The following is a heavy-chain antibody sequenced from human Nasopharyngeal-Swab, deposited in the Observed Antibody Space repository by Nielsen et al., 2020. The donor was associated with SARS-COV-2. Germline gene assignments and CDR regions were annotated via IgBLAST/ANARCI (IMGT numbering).Heavy chain of an antibody. CDR3: ARGGTYYDFWSGYYNYYYGMDV. Sequence: GESLKISCAASGFTFSSYEMNWVRQAPGKGLEWASYISSSCSTIYYADSVKGRFTISRDNAKNSLYLQMNSLRAEDTAVYYCARGGTYYDFWSGYYNYYYGMDVWGQGTTVTVSS. CDR1: GFTFSSYE. D-gene: IGHD3-3*01. V-gene: IGHV3-48*03. CDR2: ISSSCSTI. J-gene: IGHJ6*02.